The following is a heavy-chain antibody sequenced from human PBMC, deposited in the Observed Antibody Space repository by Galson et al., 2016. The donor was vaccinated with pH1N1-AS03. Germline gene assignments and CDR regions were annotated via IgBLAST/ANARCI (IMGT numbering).Heavy chain of an antibody. CDR2: IYGGGDT. CDR3: AREPWGSTQGEY. D-gene: IGHD3-16*01. J-gene: IGHJ4*02. CDR1: GFTFSSYE. V-gene: IGHV3-53*01. Sequence: SLRLSCAASGFTFSSYEMNWVRQAPGKGLEWVSVIYGGGDTFYADSVKGRFTISRDNSKNTVYLQMNSLRVEDTAVYYCAREPWGSTQGEYWGQGTLVTVSS.